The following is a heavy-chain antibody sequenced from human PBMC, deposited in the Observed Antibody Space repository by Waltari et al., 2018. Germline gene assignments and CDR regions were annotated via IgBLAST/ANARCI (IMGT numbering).Heavy chain of an antibody. CDR3: ARDQGYYYGSRGHYYFDY. J-gene: IGHJ4*02. CDR1: GGTFSSYA. D-gene: IGHD3-10*01. Sequence: QVQLVQSGAEVKKPGSSVKVSCKASGGTFSSYAISWVRQATGQGLEWMGGIIPIFGTANYAQKFQGRVTITADESTSTAYMELSSLRSEDTAVYYCARDQGYYYGSRGHYYFDYWGQGTLVTVSS. V-gene: IGHV1-69*13. CDR2: IIPIFGTA.